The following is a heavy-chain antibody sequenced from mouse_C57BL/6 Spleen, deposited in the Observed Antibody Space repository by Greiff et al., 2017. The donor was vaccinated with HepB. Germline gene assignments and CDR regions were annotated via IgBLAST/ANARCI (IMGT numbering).Heavy chain of an antibody. CDR2: IDPSDSYT. D-gene: IGHD2-4*01. Sequence: QVQLQQPGAELVMPGASVKLSCKASGYTFTSYWMHWVKQRPGQGLEWIGEIDPSDSYTNYNQKFKGKSTLTVDKSSSTAYMQLSSLTSEDSAVYYCARKALLYYDYDGYAMDYWGQGTSVTVSS. J-gene: IGHJ4*01. CDR1: GYTFTSYW. CDR3: ARKALLYYDYDGYAMDY. V-gene: IGHV1-69*01.